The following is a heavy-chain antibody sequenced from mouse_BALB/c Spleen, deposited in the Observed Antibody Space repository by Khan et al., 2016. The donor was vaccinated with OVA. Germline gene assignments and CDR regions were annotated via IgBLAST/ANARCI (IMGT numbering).Heavy chain of an antibody. J-gene: IGHJ1*01. CDR1: GFTFSTYA. D-gene: IGHD1-1*01. V-gene: IGHV5-9-3*01. CDR3: ARPPIATVVATSCRFFDY. Sequence: EVKLVESGGGLVKSGGSLKLSCAASGFTFSTYAMSWVRQTPEKRLEWVATISTGDTYTYYPDSVKGRFTISRDNAKNTLYLQMSSLRSEDTAMYYCARPPIATVVATSCRFFDYWGAGTTVTVST. CDR2: ISTGDTYT.